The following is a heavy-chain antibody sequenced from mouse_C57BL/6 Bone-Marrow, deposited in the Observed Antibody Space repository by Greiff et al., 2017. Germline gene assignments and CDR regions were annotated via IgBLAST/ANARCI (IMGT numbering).Heavy chain of an antibody. CDR1: GFTFSSYA. CDR3: ARDRAYYCSSFVFAY. V-gene: IGHV5-4*01. D-gene: IGHD1-1*01. CDR2: ISGGGSYT. Sequence: DVKLQESGGGLVKPGGSLKLSCAASGFTFSSYAMSWVRQTPEKRLEWVATISGGGSYTYYPDNVQGRFTISRDNAKNNLYLQMSHLKSEDTAMYYCARDRAYYCSSFVFAYWGQGTLVTVSA. J-gene: IGHJ3*01.